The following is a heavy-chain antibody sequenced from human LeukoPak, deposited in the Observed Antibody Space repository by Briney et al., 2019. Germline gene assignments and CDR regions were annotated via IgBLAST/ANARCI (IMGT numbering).Heavy chain of an antibody. V-gene: IGHV4-4*02. CDR3: ARLSSKYLNWFDP. D-gene: IGHD2/OR15-2a*01. CDR2: IYHSGST. CDR1: GGSISSSYW. J-gene: IGHJ5*02. Sequence: SGTLSLTCAVSGGSISSSYWWSWVRQPPGKGLEWIGEIYHSGSTNYNPSLKSRVTISIDKSNNQFSLKVSSVTAADTAVYYCARLSSKYLNWFDPWGQGTLVTVSS.